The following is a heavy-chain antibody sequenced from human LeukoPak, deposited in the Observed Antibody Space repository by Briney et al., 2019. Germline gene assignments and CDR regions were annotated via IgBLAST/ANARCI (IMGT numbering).Heavy chain of an antibody. D-gene: IGHD3-22*01. Sequence: GGSLRLSCTASGFTVRSNYMFWVRQAPGKGLECVSVIYSDGSAYYADSVKGRFTISRDSSMNTLFLQMNSLRAEDTAMYYCAGALYYNYYENRYFAYWGQGTPVTVSS. V-gene: IGHV3-53*01. CDR2: IYSDGSA. CDR3: AGALYYNYYENRYFAY. CDR1: GFTVRSNY. J-gene: IGHJ4*02.